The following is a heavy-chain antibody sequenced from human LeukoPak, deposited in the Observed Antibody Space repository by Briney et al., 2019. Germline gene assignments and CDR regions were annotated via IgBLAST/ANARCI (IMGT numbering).Heavy chain of an antibody. J-gene: IGHJ6*01. CDR2: ISSSGSTI. Sequence: PGGSLRLSCAASGFTFSDYYMSWIRQAPGKGLEWVSYISSSGSTIYYADSVKGRFTISRDNAKNSLYLQMNSLRAEDTAVYYCARVPVTIFGVVIWGSPYCMDVLGQGTTVTVSS. CDR1: GFTFSDYY. CDR3: ARVPVTIFGVVIWGSPYCMDV. D-gene: IGHD3-3*01. V-gene: IGHV3-11*01.